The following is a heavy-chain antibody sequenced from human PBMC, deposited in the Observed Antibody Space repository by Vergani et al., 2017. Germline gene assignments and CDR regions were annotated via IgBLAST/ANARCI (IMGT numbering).Heavy chain of an antibody. CDR3: AKSDKRGVAIIEYFFDH. CDR2: ISWNSNSE. CDR1: GFKFDEYA. D-gene: IGHD3-3*01. V-gene: IGHV3-9*01. J-gene: IGHJ4*01. Sequence: EVELEEFGGGLAQPGMSLRLSCAASGFKFDEYAMHWVRQAPGKGLEWVAGISWNSNSEDYADSVEGRFTISRDNAKNSVFIQMSSLTSEDTAVYYCAKSDKRGVAIIEYFFDHWGHGSLVTVSS.